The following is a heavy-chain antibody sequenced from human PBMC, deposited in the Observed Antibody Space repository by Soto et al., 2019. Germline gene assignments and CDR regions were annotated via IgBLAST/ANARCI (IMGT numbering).Heavy chain of an antibody. CDR3: ARTGGSGFTYYYYGMDV. CDR2: IYYSGST. D-gene: IGHD3-10*01. Sequence: QLQLQESGPGLVKPSETLSLTCTVSGGSISSSSYYWGWIRQPPGKGLEWIGSIYYSGSTYYNPSLKSRVTISVDTSKNQFSLKLSSVTAADTAVYYCARTGGSGFTYYYYGMDVWGQGTTVTVSS. V-gene: IGHV4-39*01. J-gene: IGHJ6*02. CDR1: GGSISSSSYY.